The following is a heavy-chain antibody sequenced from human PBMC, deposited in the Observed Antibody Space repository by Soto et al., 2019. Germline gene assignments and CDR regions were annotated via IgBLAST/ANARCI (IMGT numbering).Heavy chain of an antibody. V-gene: IGHV4-34*01. J-gene: IGHJ6*02. Sequence: SETLCLTCAVYGGSFSGYYWSWIRQPPGKGLEWIGEINHSGSTNYNPSLKSRVTISVDTSKNQFSLKLSSVTAADTAVYYCARGWVTYYYGSGSLKKYYYGMDVWGQGTTVTVSS. CDR3: ARGWVTYYYGSGSLKKYYYGMDV. D-gene: IGHD3-10*01. CDR2: INHSGST. CDR1: GGSFSGYY.